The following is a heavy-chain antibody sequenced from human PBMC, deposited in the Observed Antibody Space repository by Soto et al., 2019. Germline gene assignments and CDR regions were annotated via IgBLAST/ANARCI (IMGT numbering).Heavy chain of an antibody. CDR1: GYSFTSYW. V-gene: IGHV5-51*01. CDR2: IYPGDSDT. J-gene: IGHJ5*02. D-gene: IGHD2-15*01. Sequence: PGESLKISCKGSGYSFTSYWIGWVRQMPGKGLEWMGIIYPGDSDTRYSPSFQGQVTISADKSISTAYLQWSSLKASDTAMYYCARQRAAALYCSGGSCYPYNWFDPWGQGTLVTVSS. CDR3: ARQRAAALYCSGGSCYPYNWFDP.